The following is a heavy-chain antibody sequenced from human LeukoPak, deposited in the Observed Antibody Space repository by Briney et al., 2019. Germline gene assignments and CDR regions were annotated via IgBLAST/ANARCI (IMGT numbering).Heavy chain of an antibody. D-gene: IGHD3-22*01. Sequence: ASVKVSCKASGGTFSSYAISWVRQAPGQGLEWMGRTIPIFGTANYAQKFQGRVTITTDESTSTAYMELSSLRSEDTAVYYCARDKNAYYYDETGAFDIWGQGTMVTVSS. CDR1: GGTFSSYA. J-gene: IGHJ3*02. CDR2: TIPIFGTA. CDR3: ARDKNAYYYDETGAFDI. V-gene: IGHV1-69*05.